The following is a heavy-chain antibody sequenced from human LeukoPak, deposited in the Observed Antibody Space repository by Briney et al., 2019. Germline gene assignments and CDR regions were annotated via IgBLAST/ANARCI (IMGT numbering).Heavy chain of an antibody. CDR1: GFTFSSYG. Sequence: SGGSLRLSCAASGFTFSSYGMHCVREAPGKGLEWVAVISYDVSNKYYADSVKGRFTISRDNSKNTLYLQMNSLRDEDTGVYYCEKIPPSLGYCSSTSCYPTDYWGQGTLVPVSS. CDR2: ISYDVSNK. J-gene: IGHJ4*02. CDR3: EKIPPSLGYCSSTSCYPTDY. V-gene: IGHV3-30*18. D-gene: IGHD2-2*01.